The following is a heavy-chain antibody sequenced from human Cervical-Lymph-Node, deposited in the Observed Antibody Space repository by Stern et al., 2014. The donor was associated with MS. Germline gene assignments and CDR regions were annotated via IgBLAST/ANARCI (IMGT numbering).Heavy chain of an antibody. CDR1: GGSFRPNA. Sequence: QVQLVESGAEVKKPGSSVTVTCRASGGSFRPNAIAWVRPAPGQGLEWMGAIRPLLWTTDLSRRFQGRLAIKADDSADVIYMELNSLTSEDTAVYYCARDRSLGVTPFFDYWGQGTLVTVSS. J-gene: IGHJ4*02. V-gene: IGHV1-69*01. CDR3: ARDRSLGVTPFFDY. D-gene: IGHD3-10*01. CDR2: IRPLLWTT.